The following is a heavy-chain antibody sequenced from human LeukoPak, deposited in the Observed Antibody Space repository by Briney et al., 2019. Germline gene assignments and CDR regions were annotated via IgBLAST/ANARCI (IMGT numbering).Heavy chain of an antibody. D-gene: IGHD4-23*01. J-gene: IGHJ3*02. CDR1: GGSISSGGYS. V-gene: IGHV4-30-2*01. CDR3: ARLLNGGNSVRIKNDAFDI. CDR2: IYHSGST. Sequence: SHTLSLTCAVSGGSISSGGYSWSWIRQPPGKGREWIGYIYHSGSTYYNPSLKSRVTISVDRSKNQFSLKLSSVTAADTAVYYCARLLNGGNSVRIKNDAFDIWGQGTMVTVSS.